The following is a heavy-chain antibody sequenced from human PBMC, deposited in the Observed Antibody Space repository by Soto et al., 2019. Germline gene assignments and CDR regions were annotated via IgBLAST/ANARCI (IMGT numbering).Heavy chain of an antibody. V-gene: IGHV3-23*01. CDR3: ATDQDDYGYSVLGTSYYSPPWGLDV. Sequence: WGSLRLSCAASGFTFSSYAMSCVRQAPWKGLEWVSSISGSVVSTYYADSVKGRFTISRDNSKTTLYLQMNSLRACHTAIYYRATDQDDYGYSVLGTSYYSPPWGLDVWGPGTPVTVS. CDR1: GFTFSSYA. J-gene: IGHJ6*02. D-gene: IGHD3-10*01. CDR2: ISGSVVST.